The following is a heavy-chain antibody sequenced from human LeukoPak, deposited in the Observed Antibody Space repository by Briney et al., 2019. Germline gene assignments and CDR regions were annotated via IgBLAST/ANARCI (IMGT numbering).Heavy chain of an antibody. J-gene: IGHJ4*02. D-gene: IGHD3-3*01. CDR2: IYTSGST. V-gene: IGHV4-61*02. CDR3: ARAGYYDFWGGISDFDY. Sequence: SETLSLTCTVSGGSISSGSYYWSWIRQPAGKGLEWIGRIYTSGSTNYNPSLNSRVTISVDTSKNQFSLKLSSVTAADTAVYYCARAGYYDFWGGISDFDYWGQGTLVTVSS. CDR1: GGSISSGSYY.